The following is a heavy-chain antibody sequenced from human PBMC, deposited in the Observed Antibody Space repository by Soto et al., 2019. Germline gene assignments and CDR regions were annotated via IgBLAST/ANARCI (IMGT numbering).Heavy chain of an antibody. CDR2: TRNKANSYTT. V-gene: IGHV3-72*01. CDR3: ARDRTYYYGSGSYPDYYYYMDV. D-gene: IGHD3-10*01. CDR1: GFTFSDHY. J-gene: IGHJ6*03. Sequence: GGSLRLSCAASGFTFSDHYMDWVRQAPEKGLEWVGRTRNKANSYTTEYAASVKGRFTISVDDSKNSLYLQMNSLKTRDTAVYYCARDRTYYYGSGSYPDYYYYMDVWGKGTTVTVSS.